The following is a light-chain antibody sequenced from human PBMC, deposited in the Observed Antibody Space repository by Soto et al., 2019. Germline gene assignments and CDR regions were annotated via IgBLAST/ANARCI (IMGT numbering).Light chain of an antibody. Sequence: QSVLTQPPSASGTPGQRVTMSCSGRNSNIGSNSVSWYQQLPGTAPELLIYSDNQRPSGVPDRFSGSKSGTSASLAISGLQSEDEADYYCATWDDSLNGQVFGGGTKLTVL. V-gene: IGLV1-44*01. CDR3: ATWDDSLNGQV. CDR2: SDN. CDR1: NSNIGSNS. J-gene: IGLJ2*01.